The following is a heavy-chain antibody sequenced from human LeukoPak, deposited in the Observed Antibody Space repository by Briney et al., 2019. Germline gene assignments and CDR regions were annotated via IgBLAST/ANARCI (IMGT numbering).Heavy chain of an antibody. J-gene: IGHJ4*02. CDR3: AREQDIGMVSALDY. CDR1: GYPFTKFY. D-gene: IGHD5-18*01. CDR2: MSPNGDST. V-gene: IGHV1-46*01. Sequence: ASVKLSCKASGYPFTKFYMHWVRQAPGHGLEWMGLMSPNGDSTLYSQKFQGRVTMTRDTSTSTAYMELSRLRSDDTAVYYCAREQDIGMVSALDYWGQGTLVTVSS.